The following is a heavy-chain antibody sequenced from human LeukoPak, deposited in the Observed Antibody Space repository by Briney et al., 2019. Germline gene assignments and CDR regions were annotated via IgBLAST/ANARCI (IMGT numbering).Heavy chain of an antibody. Sequence: SGGSLRLSSAAYRFRFCTSWMSCVRRAPGKGLEWVANMNQDGSAIYYVGSVKGRFTISRDKAKNPLYLQLNSLRAADTAMYYCVTSPTAMDGLDIWGQGTMVTVSS. CDR1: RFRFCTSW. V-gene: IGHV3-7*02. D-gene: IGHD2-2*01. J-gene: IGHJ3*02. CDR3: VTSPTAMDGLDI. CDR2: MNQDGSAI.